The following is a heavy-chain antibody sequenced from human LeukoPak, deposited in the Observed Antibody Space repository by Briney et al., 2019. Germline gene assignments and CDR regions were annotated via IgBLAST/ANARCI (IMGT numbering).Heavy chain of an antibody. CDR1: GGSISSSSYY. J-gene: IGHJ4*02. CDR3: ARVDSSGYYAAGDY. V-gene: IGHV4-39*07. CDR2: IYYSGST. Sequence: SETLSLTCTVSGGSISSSSYYWGWIRQPPGKGLEWIGSIYYSGSTNYNPSLKSRVTISVDKSKNQFSLKLSSVTAADTAVYYCARVDSSGYYAAGDYWGQGTLVTVSS. D-gene: IGHD3-22*01.